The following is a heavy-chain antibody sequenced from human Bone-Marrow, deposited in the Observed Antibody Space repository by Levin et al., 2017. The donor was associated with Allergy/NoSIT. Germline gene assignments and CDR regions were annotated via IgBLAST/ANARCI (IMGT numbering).Heavy chain of an antibody. CDR3: ARDETFNSWHTGWFDP. CDR1: GDSINNTNHY. V-gene: IGHV4-61*02. CDR2: SFAVGAA. Sequence: MSSETLSLTCTVSGDSINNTNHYWSWIRQPAGKGLRWIGRSFAVGAATSNRSLRGRVTITIDTSKNQFSLKLTSVTAADTAVYYCARDETFNSWHTGWFDPWGQGTLVTVSS. D-gene: IGHD6-13*01. J-gene: IGHJ5*02.